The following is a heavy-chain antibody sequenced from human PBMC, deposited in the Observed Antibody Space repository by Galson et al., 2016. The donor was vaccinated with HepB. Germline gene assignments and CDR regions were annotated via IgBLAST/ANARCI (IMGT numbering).Heavy chain of an antibody. Sequence: SLRLSCAASEFTFRIYSFNWVRQAPGKGLEWISYISDSSHTIEYADSVKGRFTISRDDAKHSVYLHMDRLRDEDTAVYYCARRDSGNYYDDYFDYWGQGILVTVSS. D-gene: IGHD1-26*01. CDR3: ARRDSGNYYDDYFDY. J-gene: IGHJ4*02. CDR1: EFTFRIYS. V-gene: IGHV3-48*02. CDR2: ISDSSHTI.